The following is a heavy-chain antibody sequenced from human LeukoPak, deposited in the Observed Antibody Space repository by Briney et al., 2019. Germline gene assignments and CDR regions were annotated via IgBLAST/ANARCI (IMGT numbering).Heavy chain of an antibody. Sequence: ASVKVSCKVSGYTLTELSMHWVRQAPGKGLEWMGGFDPEDGETIYAQKFQGRVTMTEDTSTDTAYMELSSLRADDTAVYYCAKETSGYSYGHFDYWGQGTLVSVSS. CDR1: GYTLTELS. V-gene: IGHV1-24*01. D-gene: IGHD5-18*01. CDR3: AKETSGYSYGHFDY. J-gene: IGHJ4*02. CDR2: FDPEDGET.